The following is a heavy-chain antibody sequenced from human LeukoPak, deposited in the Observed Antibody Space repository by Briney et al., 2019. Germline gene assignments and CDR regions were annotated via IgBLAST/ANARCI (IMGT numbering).Heavy chain of an antibody. CDR3: ARGSPSHYYDSAYFDY. CDR1: GYTFTSYD. J-gene: IGHJ4*02. CDR2: MNPNSGNT. Sequence: GASVKVSCKASGYTFTSYDINWVRQATGQGLEWMGWMNPNSGNTGYAQKFQGRVTMTRNTSISTAYMELSSLRSEDTAVYYCARGSPSHYYDSAYFDYWGQGTLVTVSS. V-gene: IGHV1-8*01. D-gene: IGHD3-22*01.